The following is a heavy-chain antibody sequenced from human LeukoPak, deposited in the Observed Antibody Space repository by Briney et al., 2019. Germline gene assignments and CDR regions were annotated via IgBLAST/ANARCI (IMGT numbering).Heavy chain of an antibody. J-gene: IGHJ4*02. Sequence: GGSLTLFCAASGFTFSRYWMSWVRQAPGKGREWVANIKQDGSEKYYVDSVEGRFTISRDNAKNSLYLQMNSLRAEDTAVYYCARDRGPWYSSGWDPFDYWGQGTLVTVSS. CDR3: ARDRGPWYSSGWDPFDY. CDR2: IKQDGSEK. D-gene: IGHD6-19*01. CDR1: GFTFSRYW. V-gene: IGHV3-7*01.